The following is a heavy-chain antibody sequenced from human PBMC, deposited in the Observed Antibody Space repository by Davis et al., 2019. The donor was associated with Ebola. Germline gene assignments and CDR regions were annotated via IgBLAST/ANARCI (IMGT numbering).Heavy chain of an antibody. J-gene: IGHJ4*02. CDR3: ARARTYYYDSSGYYMFYYFDY. Sequence: PGGSLRLSCAASGFTFSSYWMSWVRQAPGKGLEWVSSISSSSSYIYYADSVKGRFTISRDNAKNSLYLQMNSLRDEDTAVYYCARARTYYYDSSGYYMFYYFDYWGQGTLVTVSS. V-gene: IGHV3-21*01. CDR1: GFTFSSYW. D-gene: IGHD3-22*01. CDR2: ISSSSSYI.